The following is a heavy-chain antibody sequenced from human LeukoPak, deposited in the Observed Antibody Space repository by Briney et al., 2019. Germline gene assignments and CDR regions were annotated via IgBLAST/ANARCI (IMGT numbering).Heavy chain of an antibody. D-gene: IGHD2-2*01. Sequence: ASVKVSCKASGYTFTSYGISWVRQAPGQGREWMGWISAYNGNTNYAQKLQGRVTMTTDTSTSTAYMELRSLRSDDTAVYYCAREPTLGYCSSTSCRRYYYYYYMDVWGKGTTVTISS. J-gene: IGHJ6*03. CDR3: AREPTLGYCSSTSCRRYYYYYYMDV. V-gene: IGHV1-18*01. CDR2: ISAYNGNT. CDR1: GYTFTSYG.